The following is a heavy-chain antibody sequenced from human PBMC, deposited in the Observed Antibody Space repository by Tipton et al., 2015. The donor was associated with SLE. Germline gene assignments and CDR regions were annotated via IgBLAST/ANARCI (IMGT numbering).Heavy chain of an antibody. Sequence: TLSLTCTVSGGSISSHYWSWIRQPPGKGLEWIGYIYYSWSTNYNPSLKSRVTISVDTSKNQFSLKLSSVTAADTAVYYCSREYPRAAGFDYWGQGTLVTVSS. V-gene: IGHV4-59*11. D-gene: IGHD6-13*01. J-gene: IGHJ4*02. CDR2: IYYSWST. CDR1: GGSISSHY. CDR3: SREYPRAAGFDY.